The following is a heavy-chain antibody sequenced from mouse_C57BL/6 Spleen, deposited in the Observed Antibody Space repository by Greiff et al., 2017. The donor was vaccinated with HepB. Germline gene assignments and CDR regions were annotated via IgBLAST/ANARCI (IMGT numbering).Heavy chain of an antibody. V-gene: IGHV1-62-2*01. Sequence: QVQLKQSGAELVKPGASVKLSCKASGYTFTEYTIHWVKQRSGQGLEWIGWFYPGSGSIKYNEKFKDKATLTADKSSSTVYMELSRLTSEDSAVYFCARHEEGNYGNYDAMDYWGQGTSVTVSS. CDR3: ARHEEGNYGNYDAMDY. J-gene: IGHJ4*01. D-gene: IGHD2-1*01. CDR2: FYPGSGSI. CDR1: GYTFTEYT.